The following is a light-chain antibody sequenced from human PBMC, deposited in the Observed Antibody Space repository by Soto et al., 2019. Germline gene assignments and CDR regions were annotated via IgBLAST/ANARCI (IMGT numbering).Light chain of an antibody. CDR2: QGY. Sequence: QSALTQPASVSGSPGQSITISCTGTSSDVGNYKYVSWYQQHPGKAPKVMILQGYKRPSGVSNRFSGSKFGNTASLTMSGLQAEDEAEYYCCAYAATYTYVFGTGTKVTVL. J-gene: IGLJ1*01. CDR1: SSDVGNYKY. CDR3: CAYAATYTYV. V-gene: IGLV2-23*01.